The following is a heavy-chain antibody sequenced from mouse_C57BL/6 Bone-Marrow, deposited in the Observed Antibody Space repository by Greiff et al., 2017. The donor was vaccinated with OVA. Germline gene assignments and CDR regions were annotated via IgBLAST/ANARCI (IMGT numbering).Heavy chain of an antibody. Sequence: VQLVESGAELVRPGTSVKMSCKASGYTFTNYWIGWVKQRPGHGLEWIGDIYPGGGYTNYNEKFKAKATLTADKSSSTAYMQFSSLTSEDSPHLWAMDYWGQGTSVTVSS. V-gene: IGHV1-63*01. D-gene: IGHD6-1*01. CDR2: IYPGGGYT. CDR3: MDY. J-gene: IGHJ4*01. CDR1: GYTFTNYW.